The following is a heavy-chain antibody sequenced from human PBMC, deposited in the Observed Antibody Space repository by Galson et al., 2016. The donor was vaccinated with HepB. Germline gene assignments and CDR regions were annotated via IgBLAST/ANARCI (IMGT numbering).Heavy chain of an antibody. CDR3: ARHMSVRACFDY. CDR1: GDSITSNNFY. J-gene: IGHJ4*02. V-gene: IGHV4-39*01. Sequence: SETLSLTCNVSGDSITSNNFYWAWIRQSPGQGLEWIGTAYSSGSTYFNPSLKGRATISVDATKNQSPLTLSSVTAADSAVYFCARHMSVRACFDYWGRGTLFTVSS. CDR2: AYSSGST. D-gene: IGHD3-10*01.